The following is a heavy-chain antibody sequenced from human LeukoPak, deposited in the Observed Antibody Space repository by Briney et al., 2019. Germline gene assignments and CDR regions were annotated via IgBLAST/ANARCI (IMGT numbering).Heavy chain of an antibody. Sequence: SVKVSCKASGGTFNSYATSWVRQAPGQGLQWMGGIIPKIDTTHYAQQFQGRITITAGDSTSTAYMELRSLSSDDTAVYFCASTPGFCTTEVCYKGRYFDFWGQGTRVTVSS. CDR2: IIPKIDTT. CDR3: ASTPGFCTTEVCYKGRYFDF. V-gene: IGHV1-69*13. CDR1: GGTFNSYA. J-gene: IGHJ4*02. D-gene: IGHD2-8*01.